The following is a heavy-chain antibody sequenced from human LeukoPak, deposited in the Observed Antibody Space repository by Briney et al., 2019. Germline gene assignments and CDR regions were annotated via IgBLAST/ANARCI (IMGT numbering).Heavy chain of an antibody. D-gene: IGHD3-9*01. J-gene: IGHJ4*02. V-gene: IGHV3-33*01. CDR2: IWYDGSNK. Sequence: PGRSLRLSCAASGFTFSSYGMHWVRQAPGKGLEWVAVIWYDGSNKYYADSVKGRFTISRDNSKNTLYLQMNSLRAEDTAVYYCARGHREYYDILTGYYRYTFGTYYWGQGTLVTVSS. CDR1: GFTFSSYG. CDR3: ARGHREYYDILTGYYRYTFGTYY.